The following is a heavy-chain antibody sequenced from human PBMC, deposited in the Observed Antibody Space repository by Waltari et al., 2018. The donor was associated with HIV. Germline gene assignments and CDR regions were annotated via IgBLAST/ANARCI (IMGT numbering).Heavy chain of an antibody. V-gene: IGHV4-59*01. CDR2: IYYRGST. D-gene: IGHD3-3*01. J-gene: IGHJ5*02. CDR1: GGSISSYY. Sequence: QVQLQESGPGLVKPSETLSLTCTVSGGSISSYYWSWIRQPPGKGLEWIGYIYYRGSTNYNPSLKGRVTISVDTSKNQFSLKLSSVTAADTAVYYCARDKQGYDFWSGYYDWFDPWGQGTLVTVSS. CDR3: ARDKQGYDFWSGYYDWFDP.